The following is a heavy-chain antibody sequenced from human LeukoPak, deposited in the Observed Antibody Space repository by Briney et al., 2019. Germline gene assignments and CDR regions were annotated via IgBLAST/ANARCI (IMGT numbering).Heavy chain of an antibody. CDR3: ARGRYSSGWYKEKTWFDP. V-gene: IGHV4-30-4*07. J-gene: IGHJ5*02. CDR2: IYHTGNT. D-gene: IGHD6-19*01. Sequence: NSSETLSLTCTVSGVSLSRGGYSWTWIRQPPRKGLEWIGDIYHTGNTNYNPSLKSRFTISVDASKNQVSLRLTSVTAADTAVYYCARGRYSSGWYKEKTWFDPWGQGILVTVSS. CDR1: GVSLSRGGYS.